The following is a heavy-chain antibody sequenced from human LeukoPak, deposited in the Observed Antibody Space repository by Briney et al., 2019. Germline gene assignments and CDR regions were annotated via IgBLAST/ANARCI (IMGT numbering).Heavy chain of an antibody. D-gene: IGHD1-26*01. CDR2: IKQDGSEK. J-gene: IGHJ4*02. Sequence: GGSLRLSCLASAFTFSSYWMSWVRQAPGKGLEWVANIKQDGSEKYYVDSVKGRFTISRDNAKNSLYLQMNSLRAEDTAVYYCARDGAMGASSDYWGQGTLVTVSS. CDR1: AFTFSSYW. V-gene: IGHV3-7*01. CDR3: ARDGAMGASSDY.